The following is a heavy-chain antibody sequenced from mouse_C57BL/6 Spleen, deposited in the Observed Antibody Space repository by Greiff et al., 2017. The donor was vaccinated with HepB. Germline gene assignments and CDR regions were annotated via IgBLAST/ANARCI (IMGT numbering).Heavy chain of an antibody. CDR2: IDPSDSET. J-gene: IGHJ2*01. V-gene: IGHV1-52*01. CDR1: GYTFTSYW. CDR3: ARPYGSSYDYFDY. Sequence: QVQLKQSGAELVRPGSSVKLSCKASGYTFTSYWMHWVKQRPIQGLEWIGNIDPSDSETHYNQKFKDKATLTVDKSSSTAYMQLSSLTSEDSAVYYCARPYGSSYDYFDYWGQGTTLTVSS. D-gene: IGHD1-1*01.